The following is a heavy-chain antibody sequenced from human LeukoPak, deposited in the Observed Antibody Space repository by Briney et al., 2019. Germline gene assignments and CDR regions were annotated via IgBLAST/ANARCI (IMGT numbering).Heavy chain of an antibody. CDR1: GYSISSDYK. CDR2: NFHSGSA. J-gene: IGHJ5*02. CDR3: ARDPRWLTPDCTSTSCYENYFDP. V-gene: IGHV4-38-2*02. Sequence: WESLTLTCAVSGYSISSDYKWAWIRQSPGRGVGCIGINFHSGSAHYNPSLKSRFTISGEMTNNQYSLKMYFVTAADTAVYYCARDPRWLTPDCTSTSCYENYFDPWGKGTPVTVSS. D-gene: IGHD2-2*01.